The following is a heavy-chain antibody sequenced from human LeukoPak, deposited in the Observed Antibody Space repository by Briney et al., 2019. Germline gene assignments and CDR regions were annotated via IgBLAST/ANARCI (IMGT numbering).Heavy chain of an antibody. Sequence: AETLSLTCTVSGGSISSSSYYWGWIRQPPGKGLEWIGSIYYSGSIYYNPSLKSRVTISVDTSKTQFSLKLSSVTAAATAEYYCARLSEVSRTVDYWGQGTLVTVSS. CDR2: IYYSGSI. V-gene: IGHV4-39*01. CDR1: GGSISSSSYY. J-gene: IGHJ4*02. CDR3: ARLSEVSRTVDY. D-gene: IGHD3-3*02.